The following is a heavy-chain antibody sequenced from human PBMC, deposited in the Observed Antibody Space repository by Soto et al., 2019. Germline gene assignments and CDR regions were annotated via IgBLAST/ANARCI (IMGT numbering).Heavy chain of an antibody. D-gene: IGHD3-3*01. CDR3: ARDFGFSSTSRLSKYYYYGMDV. CDR1: GYTFTGYY. CDR2: INPNSGGT. J-gene: IGHJ6*02. Sequence: GASVKVSCKASGYTFTGYYMHWVRQAPGQGLEWMGWINPNSGGTNYAQKFQGWVTTTRDTSISTAYMELSRLRSDDTAVYYCARDFGFSSTSRLSKYYYYGMDVWGQGTTVTVSS. V-gene: IGHV1-2*04.